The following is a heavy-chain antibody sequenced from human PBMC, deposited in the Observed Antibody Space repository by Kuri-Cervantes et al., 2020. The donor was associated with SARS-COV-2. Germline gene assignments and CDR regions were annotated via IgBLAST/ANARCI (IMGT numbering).Heavy chain of an antibody. D-gene: IGHD1-26*01. V-gene: IGHV4-34*01. J-gene: IGHJ5*02. CDR2: INYSGTT. CDR1: GGSFSDNH. CDR3: TRALSYTGYSGSYNWFDP. Sequence: SETLSLTCAVYGGSFSDNHWTWVRKPPGKGLEWIGEINYSGTTNYNPSLKSRVTMSVDTSKNQFSLNLTSVTAADTAVYYCTRALSYTGYSGSYNWFDPWGQGTLVTVSS.